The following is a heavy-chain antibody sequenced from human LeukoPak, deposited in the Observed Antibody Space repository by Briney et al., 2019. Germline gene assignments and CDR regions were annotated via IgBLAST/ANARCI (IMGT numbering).Heavy chain of an antibody. CDR3: ATVGPSYYYMDV. J-gene: IGHJ6*03. CDR1: GFSFSSHA. Sequence: GGSLRLSCAASGFSFSSHAMNWVRQAPRKGLEWVSGITGDGTNTYYADSVKGRFTISRDNSKNTLYLQMNSLRAEDTAVYYCATVGPSYYYMDVWGKGTTVTVSS. V-gene: IGHV3-23*01. CDR2: ITGDGTNT.